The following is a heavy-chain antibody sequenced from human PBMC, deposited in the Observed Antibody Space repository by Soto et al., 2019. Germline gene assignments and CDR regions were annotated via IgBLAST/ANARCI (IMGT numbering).Heavy chain of an antibody. Sequence: QVQLQESGPGLVKPSQTLSLTCTVSGGSISSGDYYWSWIRQPPGKGLEWIGYIYYRGSTYYNPSLKSRVTISVDTSKNQFSLKLSSVTAADTAVYYCARGPIHYDFWSGFTYYYGMDVCGQGTTVTVSS. CDR2: IYYRGST. CDR1: GGSISSGDYY. CDR3: ARGPIHYDFWSGFTYYYGMDV. V-gene: IGHV4-30-4*01. D-gene: IGHD3-3*01. J-gene: IGHJ6*02.